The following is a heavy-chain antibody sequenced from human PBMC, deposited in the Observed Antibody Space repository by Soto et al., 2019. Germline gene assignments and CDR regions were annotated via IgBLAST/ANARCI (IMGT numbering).Heavy chain of an antibody. V-gene: IGHV1-69*13. CDR1: GGTFSSYA. CDR2: IIPIFGTA. J-gene: IGHJ6*02. D-gene: IGHD2-2*01. Sequence: ASVKVSCKASGGTFSSYAISWVRQAPGQGLEWMGGIIPIFGTANYAQKFQGRVTITADESTSTAYMELSSLRSEDTAVYYCASPHPVIVLVPGTRHTTGGMDVWGQGTTVTVSS. CDR3: ASPHPVIVLVPGTRHTTGGMDV.